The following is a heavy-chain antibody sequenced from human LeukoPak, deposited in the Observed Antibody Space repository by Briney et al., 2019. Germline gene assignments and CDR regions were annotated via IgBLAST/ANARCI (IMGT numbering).Heavy chain of an antibody. J-gene: IGHJ4*02. Sequence: PGGSLRLSCAASGFDFSSNWMHWVRHAPGQGLVWVSRIKGDGISTNYADSVKGRFTISRDNSKNTLYLQMNSLRAEDTAVYYCARGVVVTLGTYYFDYWGQGTLVTVSS. CDR3: ARGVVVTLGTYYFDY. V-gene: IGHV3-74*01. CDR1: GFDFSSNW. D-gene: IGHD2-21*02. CDR2: IKGDGIST.